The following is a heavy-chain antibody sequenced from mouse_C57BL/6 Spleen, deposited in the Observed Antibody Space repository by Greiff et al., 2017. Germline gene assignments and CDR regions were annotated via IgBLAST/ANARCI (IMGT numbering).Heavy chain of an antibody. CDR2: IDPSDSYT. CDR1: GYTFTSYW. J-gene: IGHJ1*03. D-gene: IGHD1-1*01. V-gene: IGHV1-50*01. Sequence: QVQLQQPGAELVKPGASVKLSCKASGYTFTSYWMQWVKQRPGQGLEWIGEIDPSDSYTNYNQKFKGKATLTVETSSSTAYMQLSSLTSEDSAVYYCAKGGYYGSSYGGDWYFDVWGTGTTVTVSS. CDR3: AKGGYYGSSYGGDWYFDV.